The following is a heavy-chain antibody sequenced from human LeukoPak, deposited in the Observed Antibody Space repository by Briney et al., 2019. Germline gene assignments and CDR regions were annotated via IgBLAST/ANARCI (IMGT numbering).Heavy chain of an antibody. J-gene: IGHJ6*02. CDR3: ARVAGAYSSSSYYYYYGMDV. CDR2: IYHSGST. V-gene: IGHV4-4*02. CDR1: GGSISSSNW. Sequence: SGTLSLTCAVSGGSISSSNWWSWVRQPPGKGLEWIGEIYHSGSTNYNPSLKSRVTISVDKSKNQFSLKLGSVTAADTAVYYCARVAGAYSSSSYYYYYGMDVWGQGTTVTVSS. D-gene: IGHD6-6*01.